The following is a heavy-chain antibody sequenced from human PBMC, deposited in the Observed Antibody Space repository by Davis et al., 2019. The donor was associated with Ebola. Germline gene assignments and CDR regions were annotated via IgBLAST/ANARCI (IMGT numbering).Heavy chain of an antibody. CDR1: GYTFTSYY. J-gene: IGHJ4*02. V-gene: IGHV1-69*13. D-gene: IGHD3-22*01. Sequence: SVKVSCKASGYTFTSYYMHWVRQAPGQGLEWMGGIIPIFGTANYAQKFQGRVTITADESTSTAYMELSSLRSEDTAVYYCARESLDSRFDYWGQGTLVTVSS. CDR3: ARESLDSRFDY. CDR2: IIPIFGTA.